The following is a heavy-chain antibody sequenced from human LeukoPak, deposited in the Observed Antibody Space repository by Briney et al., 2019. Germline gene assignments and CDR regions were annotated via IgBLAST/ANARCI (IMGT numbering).Heavy chain of an antibody. D-gene: IGHD1-1*01. CDR3: ARGRTRARAFDI. Sequence: SETLSLTCAVYGGSFSGYYWSWIRQPPGKGLEWIGEINHSGSTNYNPSLKSRVTISVDTSKNQFSLKLSSVTAADTAVYYCARGRTRARAFDIWGQGTMVTVSS. V-gene: IGHV4-34*01. CDR1: GGSFSGYY. CDR2: INHSGST. J-gene: IGHJ3*02.